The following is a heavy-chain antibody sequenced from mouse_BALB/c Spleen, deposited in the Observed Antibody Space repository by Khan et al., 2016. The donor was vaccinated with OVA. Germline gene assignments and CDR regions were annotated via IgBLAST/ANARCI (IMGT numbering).Heavy chain of an antibody. CDR3: ARRIYHDYDVAWFAY. Sequence: QVRLQQSGAELARPGASVKMSCKASGYTFTSYTIHWVKQRPGQGLDWIGYINPNNGYTNYNQKFKDKATLTADKSSSTAYMQLSSLTSEDSAVYYCARRIYHDYDVAWFAYWSQGTLVTVSA. J-gene: IGHJ3*01. CDR2: INPNNGYT. V-gene: IGHV1-4*01. D-gene: IGHD2-4*01. CDR1: GYTFTSYT.